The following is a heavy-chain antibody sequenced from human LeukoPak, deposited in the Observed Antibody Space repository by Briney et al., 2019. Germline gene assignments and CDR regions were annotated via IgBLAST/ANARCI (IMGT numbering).Heavy chain of an antibody. CDR2: ISRSGETT. Sequence: GGSLRLSCAASGFTLAKYAMSWVRQAPGKGLEFVSSISRSGETTFYADSVKGRFTISRDNSKDTLYLQMDRLRADDAAVYYCAKSRLAAAAAARDYWGQGTLVTVSS. J-gene: IGHJ4*02. CDR1: GFTLAKYA. CDR3: AKSRLAAAAAARDY. D-gene: IGHD2-2*01. V-gene: IGHV3-23*01.